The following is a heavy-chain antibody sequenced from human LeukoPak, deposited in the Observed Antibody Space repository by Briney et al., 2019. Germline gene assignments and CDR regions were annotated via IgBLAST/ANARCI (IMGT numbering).Heavy chain of an antibody. CDR2: IYPGDSDT. CDR1: GYSFTSYW. CDR3: ARSYCSSASCSNWFDP. V-gene: IGHV5-51*01. D-gene: IGHD2-2*01. Sequence: GESLKISCKGSGYSFTSYWIGWVSQMPGKGLVWMGIIYPGDSDTRYSPSFQGQVTISADKSISTAYLQRSSLKASDTAMYYCARSYCSSASCSNWFDPWGQGTLVTVSS. J-gene: IGHJ5*02.